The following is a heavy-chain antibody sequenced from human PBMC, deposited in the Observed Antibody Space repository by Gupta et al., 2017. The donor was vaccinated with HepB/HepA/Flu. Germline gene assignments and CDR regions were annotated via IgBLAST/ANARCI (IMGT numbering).Heavy chain of an antibody. CDR2: IYYSGST. Sequence: QLQLQESGPGLVKPSETLSLTCTVSGGSISSSSYYWGWIRQPPGKGLEWIGSIYYSGSTYYNPSLKSRVTISVDTSKNQFSLKLSSVTAADTDVYYCARQVVPAAIYAFGFDPWGQGTLVTVSS. CDR1: GGSISSSSYY. CDR3: ARQVVPAAIYAFGFDP. D-gene: IGHD2-2*01. J-gene: IGHJ5*02. V-gene: IGHV4-39*01.